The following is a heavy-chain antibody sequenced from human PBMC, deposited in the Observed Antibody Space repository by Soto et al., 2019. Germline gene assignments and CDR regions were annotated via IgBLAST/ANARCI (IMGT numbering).Heavy chain of an antibody. V-gene: IGHV4-34*01. CDR2: INHSGST. J-gene: IGHJ2*01. CDR1: GGSFSGNY. CDR3: ARVAVNWYFDL. D-gene: IGHD3-22*01. Sequence: QVQLQQWGAGLLKPSETLSLTCAVYGGSFSGNYWSWIRQPPGKGLEWIGEINHSGSTNYNPSLKSRVTISVDTSKNQFSLTLSSVTAADTVVYYCARVAVNWYFDLWGRGTLVTVSS.